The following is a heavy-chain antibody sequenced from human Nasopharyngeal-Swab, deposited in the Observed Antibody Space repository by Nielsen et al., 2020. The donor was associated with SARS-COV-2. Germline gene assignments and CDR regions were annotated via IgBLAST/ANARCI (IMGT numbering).Heavy chain of an antibody. CDR2: ISYDGSNK. CDR1: GFTFSSYG. V-gene: IGHV3-30*03. D-gene: IGHD2-2*01. CDR3: ARDVGYCSSTSCSNWFDP. Sequence: GESLKISCAASGFTFSSYGMHWVRQAPGKGLEWVAVISYDGSNKYYADSVKGRLTISRDNSKNTLYLQMNSLRAEDTAVYYCARDVGYCSSTSCSNWFDPWGQGTLVTVSS. J-gene: IGHJ5*02.